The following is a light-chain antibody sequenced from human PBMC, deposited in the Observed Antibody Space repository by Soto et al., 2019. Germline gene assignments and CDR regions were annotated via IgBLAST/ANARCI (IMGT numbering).Light chain of an antibody. CDR2: DVS. J-gene: IGLJ1*01. CDR1: SSDVGGYNY. CDR3: SSYTSSSTLLYV. V-gene: IGLV2-14*01. Sequence: QSALTQPASVSGSPGQSITISCTGTSSDVGGYNYVSWYHQHPGKAPKLMIYDVSNRPSGVSNRFSGSKSGNTASLTISGLQAEDEADYYCSSYTSSSTLLYVFGPGTKLTVL.